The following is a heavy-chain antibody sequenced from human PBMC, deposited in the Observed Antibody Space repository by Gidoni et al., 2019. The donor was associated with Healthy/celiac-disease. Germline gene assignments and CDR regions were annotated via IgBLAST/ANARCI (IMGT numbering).Heavy chain of an antibody. CDR2: MNPNSGNT. Sequence: QVQLVQSGAEVKKPGASVKVSCQASGYTFTSYDINWVRQATGQGLEWMGWMNPNSGNTGYAQKFQGRVTRTRNTSISTAYMELSRLRSEDTAVYYCARGVGTGEAIYYYYYMDVWGKGTTVTVSS. CDR1: GYTFTSYD. D-gene: IGHD7-27*01. CDR3: ARGVGTGEAIYYYYYMDV. V-gene: IGHV1-8*01. J-gene: IGHJ6*03.